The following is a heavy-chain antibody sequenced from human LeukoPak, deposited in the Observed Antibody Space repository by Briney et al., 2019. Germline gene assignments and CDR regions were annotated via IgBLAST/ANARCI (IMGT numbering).Heavy chain of an antibody. D-gene: IGHD3-22*01. CDR3: ARGTWYYYDSSGYLPTHFDY. Sequence: PSETLSLTCTVSGGSISSYYWSWIRQPPGKGLEWIGYIYYSGSTDYNPSLKSRVTISVDTSKNQFSLKLSSVTAADTAVYYCARGTWYYYDSSGYLPTHFDYWGQGALVTVSS. J-gene: IGHJ4*02. CDR2: IYYSGST. CDR1: GGSISSYY. V-gene: IGHV4-59*01.